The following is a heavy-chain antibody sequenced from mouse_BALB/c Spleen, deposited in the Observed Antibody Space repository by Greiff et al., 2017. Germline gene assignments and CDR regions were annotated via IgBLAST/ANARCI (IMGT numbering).Heavy chain of an antibody. J-gene: IGHJ2*01. CDR3: ARLGRSSPYYFDY. V-gene: IGHV1S81*02. Sequence: QVQLQQPGAELVKPGASVKLSCKASGYTFTSYWMHWVKQRPGQGLEWIGEINPSNGRTNYNEKFKSKATLTVDKSSSTAYMQLSSLTSEDSAVYYCARLGRSSPYYFDYWGQGTTLTVSS. CDR1: GYTFTSYW. CDR2: INPSNGRT.